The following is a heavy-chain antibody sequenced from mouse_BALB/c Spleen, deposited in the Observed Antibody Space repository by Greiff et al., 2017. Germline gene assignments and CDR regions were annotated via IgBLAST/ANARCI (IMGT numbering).Heavy chain of an antibody. CDR3: ARAIYYGSSFLFDY. CDR2: ISDGGSYT. CDR1: GFTFSDYY. V-gene: IGHV5-4*02. J-gene: IGHJ2*01. D-gene: IGHD1-1*01. Sequence: VKLEESGGGLVKPGGSLKLSCAASGFTFSDYYMYWVRQTPEKRLEWVATISDGGSYTYYPDSVKGRFTISRDNAKNNLYLQMSSLKSEDTAMYYCARAIYYGSSFLFDYWGQGTTLTVSS.